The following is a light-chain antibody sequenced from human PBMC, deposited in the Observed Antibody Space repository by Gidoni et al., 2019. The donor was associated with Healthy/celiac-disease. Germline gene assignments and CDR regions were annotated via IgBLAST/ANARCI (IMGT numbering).Light chain of an antibody. CDR3: MIWHSSAVV. CDR1: SGINVGTYR. CDR2: YKSDSDK. J-gene: IGLJ2*01. V-gene: IGLV5-45*01. Sequence: QAVLTQPASLSASPGASARLTCTLRSGINVGTYRIYWYQQKPGSPPQYLLRYKSDSDKQPGSGVPSRFSGSKDPSANAGILLISGLQSEDEADYYCMIWHSSAVVFGGGTKLTVL.